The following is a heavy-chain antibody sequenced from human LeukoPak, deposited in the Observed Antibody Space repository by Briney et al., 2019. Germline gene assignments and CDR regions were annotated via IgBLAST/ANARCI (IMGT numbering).Heavy chain of an antibody. CDR2: IYYSGST. J-gene: IGHJ4*02. CDR1: GGSISSYY. D-gene: IGHD4-23*01. CDR3: ARGRDYGGNPFDY. Sequence: SSETLSLTCTVSGGSISSYYWSWLRQPPGKGLEWIGYIYYSGSTNYNPSLKSRVTISVDTSKNQFSLKLSSVTAADTAVYYCARGRDYGGNPFDYWGQGTLVTVSS. V-gene: IGHV4-59*01.